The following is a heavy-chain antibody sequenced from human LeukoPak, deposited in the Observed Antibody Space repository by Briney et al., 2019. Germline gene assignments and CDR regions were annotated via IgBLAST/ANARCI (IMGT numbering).Heavy chain of an antibody. CDR2: ISTSSSYI. D-gene: IGHD3-22*01. CDR1: GFTFSNYA. J-gene: IGHJ4*02. CDR3: AREGSSDYYLALDY. Sequence: PGGSLRLSCAASGFTFSNYAMDWVRQAPGKGLEWVSSISTSSSYIYYADSVKGRFTISRDNAKNSLYLQMNSLRVEDTAVYYCAREGSSDYYLALDYWGQGTLVTVSS. V-gene: IGHV3-21*01.